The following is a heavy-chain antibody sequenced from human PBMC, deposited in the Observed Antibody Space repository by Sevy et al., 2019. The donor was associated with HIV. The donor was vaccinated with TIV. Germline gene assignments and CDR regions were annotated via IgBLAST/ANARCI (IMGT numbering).Heavy chain of an antibody. CDR1: GGSISSYY. J-gene: IGHJ6*02. D-gene: IGHD1-26*01. Sequence: SETLSLTYTVSGGSISSYYWSWIRQPPGKGLEWIGYIYYSGSTNYNPSLKSRVTISVDTSKNQFSLKLSSVTAADTAVYYCARDSKGALFSGMDVWGQGTTVTVSS. CDR2: IYYSGST. CDR3: ARDSKGALFSGMDV. V-gene: IGHV4-59*01.